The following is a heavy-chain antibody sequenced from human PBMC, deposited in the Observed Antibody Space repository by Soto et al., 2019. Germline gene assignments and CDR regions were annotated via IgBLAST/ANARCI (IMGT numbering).Heavy chain of an antibody. J-gene: IGHJ6*02. D-gene: IGHD6-19*01. Sequence: ASVKVSCKASGYTFTGYYMHWVRQAPGQGLEWMGWINPNSGGTNYAQKYQGWVTMTRDTSISTAYMELSRLRSDDPAVYYCARSIDACQQWLVQKDFHYYGMDVWGQGTTVTVSS. V-gene: IGHV1-2*04. CDR3: ARSIDACQQWLVQKDFHYYGMDV. CDR1: GYTFTGYY. CDR2: INPNSGGT.